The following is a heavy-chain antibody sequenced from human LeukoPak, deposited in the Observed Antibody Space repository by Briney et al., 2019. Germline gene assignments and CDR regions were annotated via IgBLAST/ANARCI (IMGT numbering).Heavy chain of an antibody. CDR3: ARQGSWFDY. J-gene: IGHJ4*02. D-gene: IGHD6-13*01. CDR1: GGSISSGSYY. Sequence: NPSATLPLTCTVSGGSISSGSYYWSWIRQPPGKGLEWIGSIYYSGSTYYNPSLKSRVTISVDTSKNQFSLELSSVTAADTAVYYCARQGSWFDYWGQGTLVTVSS. V-gene: IGHV4-39*01. CDR2: IYYSGST.